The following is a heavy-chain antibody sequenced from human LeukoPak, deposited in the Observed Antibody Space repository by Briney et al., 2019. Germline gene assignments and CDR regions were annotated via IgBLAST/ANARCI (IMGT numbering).Heavy chain of an antibody. D-gene: IGHD3-10*01. V-gene: IGHV4-59*01. CDR1: GGSIRGYY. Sequence: SETLSLTCNVSGGSIRGYYWSWIRQPPEKGLEWLGNIYSSGSTNYNPSLKSRVTMSVDTSKNQFSLKVSSVTAADTAVYYCARVFDSGSQAYFYYMDVWGKGTTVIISS. CDR3: ARVFDSGSQAYFYYMDV. CDR2: IYSSGST. J-gene: IGHJ6*03.